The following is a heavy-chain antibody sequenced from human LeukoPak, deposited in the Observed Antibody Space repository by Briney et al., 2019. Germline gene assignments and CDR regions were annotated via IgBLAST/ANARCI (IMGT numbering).Heavy chain of an antibody. CDR3: ARSSFLTGYYYSFDY. CDR2: IYTSGST. V-gene: IGHV4-59*10. D-gene: IGHD3-9*01. CDR1: GGSFSGYY. J-gene: IGHJ4*02. Sequence: SETLSLTCAVYGGSFSGYYWSWIRQPAGKGLEWIGRIYTSGSTNYNPSLKSRVTMSVDTSKNQFSLKLSSVTAADTAVYYCARSSFLTGYYYSFDYWGQGTLVTVSS.